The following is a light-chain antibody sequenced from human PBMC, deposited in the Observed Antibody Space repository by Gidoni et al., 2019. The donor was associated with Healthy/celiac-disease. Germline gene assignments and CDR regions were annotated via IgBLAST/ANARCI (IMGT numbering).Light chain of an antibody. CDR2: DVS. CDR3: SSYTSSSTLV. CDR1: SSDVGVYNY. J-gene: IGLJ3*02. V-gene: IGLV2-14*01. Sequence: QSALTQPASVSGSPGQSITIAGTGTSSDVGVYNYVSWYQQHPGKAPKLMIYDVSNRPSGVSNRFSGSKSGNTASLTISGLQAEDEADYDCSSYTSSSTLVFGGGTKLTVL.